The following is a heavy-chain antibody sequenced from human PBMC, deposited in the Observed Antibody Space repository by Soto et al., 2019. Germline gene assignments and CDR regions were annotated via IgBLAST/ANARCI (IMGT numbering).Heavy chain of an antibody. CDR3: ASLGYCSGGSCNRDWFDP. CDR1: GGSISSGGYY. V-gene: IGHV4-31*03. D-gene: IGHD2-15*01. CDR2: IYYSGST. J-gene: IGHJ5*02. Sequence: LTCTVSGGSISSGGYYWSWIRQHPGKGLEWIGYIYYSGSTYYNPSLKSRVTISVDTSKNQFSLKLSSVTAADTAVYYCASLGYCSGGSCNRDWFDPWGQGTLVTVSS.